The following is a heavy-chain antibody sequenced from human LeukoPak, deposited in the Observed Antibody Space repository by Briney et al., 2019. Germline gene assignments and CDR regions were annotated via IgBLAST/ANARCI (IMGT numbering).Heavy chain of an antibody. CDR2: IYYSGNT. Sequence: NTSETLSLTCAVYGGSFSGYYWGWIRQPPGKGLEWIGSIYYSGNTYYNPSLMSRVTISVDTSKNQFSLKLSSVTAADTAVYYCARHENGGYGAPKGLFDYWGQGTLVTVSS. D-gene: IGHD4-17*01. J-gene: IGHJ4*02. CDR1: GGSFSGYY. CDR3: ARHENGGYGAPKGLFDY. V-gene: IGHV4-39*01.